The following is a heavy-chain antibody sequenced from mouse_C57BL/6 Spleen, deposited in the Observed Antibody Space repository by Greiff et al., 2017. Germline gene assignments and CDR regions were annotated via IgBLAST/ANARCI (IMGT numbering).Heavy chain of an antibody. V-gene: IGHV5-17*01. CDR1: GFTFSDYG. CDR2: ISSGSSTI. D-gene: IGHD2-5*01. CDR3: ARPYYSNHYYAMDY. J-gene: IGHJ4*01. Sequence: EVQLVESGGGLVKPGGSLKLSCAASGFTFSDYGMHWVRQAPEKGLEWVAYISSGSSTIYYADTVKGRFTISRDNAKNTLFLQMTSLRSEDTAMYYCARPYYSNHYYAMDYWGQGTSVTVSS.